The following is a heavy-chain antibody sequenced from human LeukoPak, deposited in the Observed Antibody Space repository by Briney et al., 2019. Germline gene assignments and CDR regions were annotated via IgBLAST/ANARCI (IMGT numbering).Heavy chain of an antibody. CDR2: INPNSGGT. D-gene: IGHD3-22*01. V-gene: IGHV1-2*02. CDR3: ARDYYDSSGYYLNYYYYYMDV. Sequence: ASVKVSCKASGYTFTSYYMHWVRQAPGQGLEWMGWINPNSGGTNYAQKFQGRVTMTRDTSTSTAYMELRSLRSDDTAVYYCARDYYDSSGYYLNYYYYYMDVWGKGTTVTISS. CDR1: GYTFTSYY. J-gene: IGHJ6*03.